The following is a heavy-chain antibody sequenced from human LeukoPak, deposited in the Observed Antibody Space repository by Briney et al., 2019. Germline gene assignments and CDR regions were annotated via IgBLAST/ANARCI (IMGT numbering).Heavy chain of an antibody. D-gene: IGHD5-18*01. CDR1: GFTFGDYS. V-gene: IGHV3-49*04. CDR2: IRSKTYGGTT. J-gene: IGHJ5*02. Sequence: GGSLRLSCTASGFTFGDYSMTWVRQTPGKGLECVASIRSKTYGGTTEYAASVKGRITISRDDSRSIVYLQMNSLKSEDTAVYYCARWRDTSMLCSWGQGTLVTVSS. CDR3: ARWRDTSMLCS.